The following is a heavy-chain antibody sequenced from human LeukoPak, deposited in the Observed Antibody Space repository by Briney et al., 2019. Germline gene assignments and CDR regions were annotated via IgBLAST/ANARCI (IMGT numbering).Heavy chain of an antibody. CDR1: GFTFSSYG. D-gene: IGHD3-10*01. CDR3: ARDFTVRGVIIGAFDI. J-gene: IGHJ3*02. Sequence: GRSLRLSCAASGFTFSSYGMHWVRQAPGKGLEWVAVIWYDGSNKYYADSVKGRFTISRDNSKNTLYLQMNSLRVEDTAVYYCARDFTVRGVIIGAFDIWGQGTMVTVSS. CDR2: IWYDGSNK. V-gene: IGHV3-33*01.